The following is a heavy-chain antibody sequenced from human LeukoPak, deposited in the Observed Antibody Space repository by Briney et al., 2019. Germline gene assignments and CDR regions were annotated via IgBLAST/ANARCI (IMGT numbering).Heavy chain of an antibody. J-gene: IGHJ4*02. CDR2: IRHDGSNK. Sequence: PGGSLRLSCTTSGFIFSNYGMHWVRQAPGKGLEWVAFIRHDGSNKYYADSVKGRFTISRDNSKNTLYLQMISLRAEDTAVFYCARGQFRLSDFDSSAFDYWGQGTLVTVSS. D-gene: IGHD3-22*01. CDR1: GFIFSNYG. CDR3: ARGQFRLSDFDSSAFDY. V-gene: IGHV3-30*02.